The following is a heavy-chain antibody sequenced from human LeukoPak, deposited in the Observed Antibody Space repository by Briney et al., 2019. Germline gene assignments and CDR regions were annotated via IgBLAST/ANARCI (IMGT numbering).Heavy chain of an antibody. CDR2: INHSGST. V-gene: IGHV4-34*01. Sequence: SETLSLTCVVYGGSFSGYYWSWIRQPPGKGLEWIGEINHSGSTNYNPSLKSRVTISVDTSKNQFSLKLSSVTAADTAVYYCARGNWSFPFDYWGQGTLVTVSS. CDR3: ARGNWSFPFDY. J-gene: IGHJ4*02. CDR1: GGSFSGYY. D-gene: IGHD1-1*01.